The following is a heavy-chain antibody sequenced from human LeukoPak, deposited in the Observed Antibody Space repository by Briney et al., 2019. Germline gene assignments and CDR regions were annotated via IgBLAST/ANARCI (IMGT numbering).Heavy chain of an antibody. CDR2: ISGSGGST. CDR1: GVTFCSYA. J-gene: IGHJ4*02. Sequence: GGALRLSFSDSGVTFCSYAMRWGRRAPGKGVGWGSAISGSGGSTYYADSVKGRFTISRDNSKNTLYLQMNSLRAEDTAVYYCAPLGSSGYHFDYWGQGTLVTVSS. CDR3: APLGSSGYHFDY. V-gene: IGHV3-23*01. D-gene: IGHD3-22*01.